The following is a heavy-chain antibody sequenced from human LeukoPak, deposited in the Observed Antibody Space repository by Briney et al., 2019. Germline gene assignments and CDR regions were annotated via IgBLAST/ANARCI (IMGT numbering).Heavy chain of an antibody. CDR3: ARDIAAAGTGPYYYYYMDV. CDR1: GYTFTGYY. V-gene: IGHV1-2*02. J-gene: IGHJ6*03. D-gene: IGHD6-13*01. Sequence: ASVKVSCKASGYTFTGYYMHWVRQAPGQGLEWMGWINPNSGGTNYAQKLQGRVTMTTDTSTSTAYMELRSLRSDDTAVYYCARDIAAAGTGPYYYYYMDVWGKGTTVTVSS. CDR2: INPNSGGT.